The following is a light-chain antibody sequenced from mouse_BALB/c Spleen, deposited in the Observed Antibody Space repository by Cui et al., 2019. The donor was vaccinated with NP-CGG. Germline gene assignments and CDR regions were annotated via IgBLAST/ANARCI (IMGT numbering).Light chain of an antibody. Sequence: QAVVTQESAPTTSPGETVTLTCRSSTGAVTTSNYANWVQEKPDHLFTGLIGGTNNRAPGVAARFSGSLIGDKAALTITGAQTEDEAIYFCALWYSNHWVFGGGTTLTVL. J-gene: IGLJ1*01. CDR3: ALWYSNHWV. CDR2: GTN. V-gene: IGLV1*01. CDR1: TGAVTTSNY.